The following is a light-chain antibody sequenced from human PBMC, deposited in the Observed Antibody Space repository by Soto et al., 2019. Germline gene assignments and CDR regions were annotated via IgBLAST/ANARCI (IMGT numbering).Light chain of an antibody. V-gene: IGKV1-5*03. CDR3: QQYNAFWT. CDR1: QRLNIW. CDR2: QAS. J-gene: IGKJ1*01. Sequence: DTQMTQSPSTLSASVGDRVTITCRASQRLNIWLAWYQQKPGRAPKLLIYQASTLASGVPSRCSGSGSGSAFTLTISSLQPDYFATYYGQQYNAFWTFGPGDKVEI.